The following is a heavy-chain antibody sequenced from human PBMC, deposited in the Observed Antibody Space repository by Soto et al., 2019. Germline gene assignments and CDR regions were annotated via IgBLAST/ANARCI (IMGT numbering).Heavy chain of an antibody. CDR3: ARGGRYIAVAGTWFDY. Sequence: ASVKVSCKASGYTFTSYDINWVRQATGQGLEWMGWMNPNSGNTGYAQKFQGRVTMTRNTSISTAYMELSSLRSEDTAVYYCARGGRYIAVAGTWFDYWGQGTLVTVSS. CDR2: MNPNSGNT. J-gene: IGHJ4*02. CDR1: GYTFTSYD. D-gene: IGHD6-19*01. V-gene: IGHV1-8*01.